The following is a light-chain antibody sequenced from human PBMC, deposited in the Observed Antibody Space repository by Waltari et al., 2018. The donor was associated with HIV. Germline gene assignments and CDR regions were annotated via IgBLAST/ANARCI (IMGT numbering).Light chain of an antibody. J-gene: IGKJ1*01. CDR3: QQYFTTPPT. Sequence: IVMTQSPDSLAVSLVERAAIKCKSTRSVLFSPNNQNYLAWDKQKPGQPPQVLIYWASTRKSGVPDRFSASGSGTDFTLTISRLQPEDVALYYCQQYFTTPPTFGQGTKVELK. CDR1: RSVLFSPNNQNY. CDR2: WAS. V-gene: IGKV4-1*01.